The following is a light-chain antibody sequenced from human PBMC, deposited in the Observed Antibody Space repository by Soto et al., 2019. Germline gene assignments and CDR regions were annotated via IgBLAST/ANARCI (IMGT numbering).Light chain of an antibody. CDR2: GAS. Sequence: EIVLTQSPGTLSLSPGERATLSCRASQSVTSSYLAWYQQQPGQAPRLLIYGASSRATGIPDRFSGSGSGTDFTLTISRLEPEVFAVYYWQQYGSSPYTFGQGTKLEIK. V-gene: IGKV3-20*01. J-gene: IGKJ2*01. CDR3: QQYGSSPYT. CDR1: QSVTSSY.